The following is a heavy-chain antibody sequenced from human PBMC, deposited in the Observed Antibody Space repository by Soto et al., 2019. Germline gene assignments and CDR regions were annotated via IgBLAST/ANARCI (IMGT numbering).Heavy chain of an antibody. CDR1: GGSIRSYY. J-gene: IGHJ4*02. CDR3: ARGQVVAAQH. V-gene: IGHV4-59*12. CDR2: IYYSGST. Sequence: SETLSLTCTVSGGSIRSYYWSWIRQPPGKGLEWIGYIYYSGSTNYNPSLKSRVTISVDTSKNQFSLKLSSVTAADTAVYYCARGQVVAAQHWGQGTLVTVSS. D-gene: IGHD2-15*01.